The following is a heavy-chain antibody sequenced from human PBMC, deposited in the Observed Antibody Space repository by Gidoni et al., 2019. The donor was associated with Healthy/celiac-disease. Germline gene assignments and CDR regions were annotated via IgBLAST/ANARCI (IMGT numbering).Heavy chain of an antibody. CDR3: AREVDCSTSCYAAAAATSWFDP. V-gene: IGHV4-34*01. CDR2: INHSGST. D-gene: IGHD2-2*01. Sequence: KGLEWIGEINHSGSTNYNPSLKSRVTISVDTSKNQFSLKLSSVTAADTAVYYCAREVDCSTSCYAAAAATSWFDPWGQGTLVTVSS. J-gene: IGHJ5*02.